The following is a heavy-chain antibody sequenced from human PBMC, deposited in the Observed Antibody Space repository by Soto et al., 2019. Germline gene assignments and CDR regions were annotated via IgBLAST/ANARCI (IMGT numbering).Heavy chain of an antibody. D-gene: IGHD3-16*02. CDR1: GGSVSSGSYY. Sequence: KPSETLSLTCTVSGGSVSSGSYYWSWIRQPPGKGLEWIGYIYYSGSTNYNPSLKSRVTISVDTSKNQFSLKLSSVTAADTAVYYCAGGPGAYYDYVWGSYRNFDIWGQGTMVTVSS. V-gene: IGHV4-61*01. J-gene: IGHJ3*02. CDR2: IYYSGST. CDR3: AGGPGAYYDYVWGSYRNFDI.